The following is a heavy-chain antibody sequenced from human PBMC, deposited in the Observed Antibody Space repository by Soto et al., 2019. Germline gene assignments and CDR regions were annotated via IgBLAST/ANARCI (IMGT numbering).Heavy chain of an antibody. Sequence: SETLSLTCAVYGGSFSGYYWSWIRQPPGKGLEWIGEINHSGSTNYNPSLKSRVTISVDTSKNQFSLQLSSVTAADTALSYCEGGGSIVVATRRLMDDWGKGTTVTVSS. CDR1: GGSFSGYY. D-gene: IGHD3-22*01. CDR2: INHSGST. CDR3: EGGGSIVVATRRLMDD. V-gene: IGHV4-34*01. J-gene: IGHJ6*03.